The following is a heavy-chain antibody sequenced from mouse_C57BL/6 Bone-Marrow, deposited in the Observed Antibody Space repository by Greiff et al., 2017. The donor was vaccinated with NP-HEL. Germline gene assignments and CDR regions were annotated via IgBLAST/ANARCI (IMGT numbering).Heavy chain of an antibody. D-gene: IGHD1-1*01. CDR2: IWTGGGT. CDR3: ARKSGSSYDYFDY. V-gene: IGHV2-9-1*01. Sequence: VKVVESGPGLVAPSQSLSITCTVSGFSLTSYAISWVRQPPGKGLEWLGVIWTGGGTNYNSAPKSRLSISKDNSKSQVFLKMNSLQTDDTARYYCARKSGSSYDYFDYWGQGTTLTVSS. J-gene: IGHJ2*01. CDR1: GFSLTSYA.